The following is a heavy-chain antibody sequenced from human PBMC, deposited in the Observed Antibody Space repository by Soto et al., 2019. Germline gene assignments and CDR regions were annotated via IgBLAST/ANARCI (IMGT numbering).Heavy chain of an antibody. CDR1: GGSISSGDYY. Sequence: SETLSLTCTVSGGSISSGDYYWSWIRQPPGKGLEWIGYIYYSGSTYHNPSLKSRVTISVDTSKNQYSLQLNSVTPEDTAVYFCARGEQYSGRIFDYWGQGTLVTVSS. D-gene: IGHD1-26*01. CDR3: ARGEQYSGRIFDY. CDR2: IYYSGST. V-gene: IGHV4-30-4*01. J-gene: IGHJ4*01.